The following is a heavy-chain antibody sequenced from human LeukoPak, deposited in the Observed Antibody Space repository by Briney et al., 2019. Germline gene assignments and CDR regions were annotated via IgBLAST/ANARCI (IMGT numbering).Heavy chain of an antibody. CDR2: IYYSGST. D-gene: IGHD4/OR15-4a*01. Sequence: PSETLSLTCTVSGGSISSYYWSWIRQPPGKGLEWIGYIYYSGSTNYNPSLKSRVTISVDTSKNQFSLKLSSVTAADTAVYYCARATVLHGATDYWGQGTLVTVSS. V-gene: IGHV4-59*01. J-gene: IGHJ4*02. CDR3: ARATVLHGATDY. CDR1: GGSISSYY.